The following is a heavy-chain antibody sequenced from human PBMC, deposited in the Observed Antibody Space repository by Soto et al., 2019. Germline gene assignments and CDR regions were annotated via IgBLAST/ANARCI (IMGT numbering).Heavy chain of an antibody. V-gene: IGHV3-30*02. D-gene: IGHD5-12*01. Sequence: PGGSLRLSCAASESIFSGYGMHWIRQTPDKGLEWVAVIRFDGSNEHYADSVKGRFTISRDNSKNMLYLQMNSLRVEDTAVYYCAKSTVGGYDIYYWGQGTLVTVSS. CDR3: AKSTVGGYDIYY. J-gene: IGHJ4*02. CDR2: IRFDGSNE. CDR1: ESIFSGYG.